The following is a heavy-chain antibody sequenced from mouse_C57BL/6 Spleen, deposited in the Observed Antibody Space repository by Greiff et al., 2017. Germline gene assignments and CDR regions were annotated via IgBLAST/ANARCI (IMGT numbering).Heavy chain of an antibody. CDR1: GYTFTSYW. CDR3: AKSGSSYDGYAMDY. J-gene: IGHJ4*01. V-gene: IGHV1-55*01. CDR2: IYPGSGST. D-gene: IGHD1-1*01. Sequence: QVQLQQPGAELVKPGASVKMSCKASGYTFTSYWITWVKQRPGQGLEWIGDIYPGSGSTTYNEKFKSKATLTVDTSSSTAYMQLSSLTSEDSAVYYCAKSGSSYDGYAMDYWGQGTSVTVSS.